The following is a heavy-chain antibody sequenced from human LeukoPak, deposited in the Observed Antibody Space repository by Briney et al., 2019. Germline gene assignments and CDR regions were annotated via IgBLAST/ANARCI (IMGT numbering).Heavy chain of an antibody. CDR1: GFTFSRYA. CDR2: ISGSGGST. J-gene: IGHJ4*02. D-gene: IGHD5-18*01. Sequence: GGSLRLSCAASGFTFSRYAMSWVRQAPGKGLEWVSAISGSGGSTYYADSVKGRFTISRDNSKNTLYLQMNSLRAEDTAVYYCAKRPAYSYGAYFDYWGQGTLVTVSS. CDR3: AKRPAYSYGAYFDY. V-gene: IGHV3-23*01.